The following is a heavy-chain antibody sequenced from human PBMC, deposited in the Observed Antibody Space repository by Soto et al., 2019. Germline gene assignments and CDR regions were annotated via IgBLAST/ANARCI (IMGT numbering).Heavy chain of an antibody. J-gene: IGHJ4*02. Sequence: ASVKVSCKASGGTFSSYAISWVRQAPGQGLEWMGGIIPIFGTANYAQKFQGRVTITADESTSTAYMELSSLRSEDTAVYYCARPYYYDSSGYLGWPLDYWGQGTLVTVSS. CDR1: GGTFSSYA. D-gene: IGHD3-22*01. V-gene: IGHV1-69*13. CDR3: ARPYYYDSSGYLGWPLDY. CDR2: IIPIFGTA.